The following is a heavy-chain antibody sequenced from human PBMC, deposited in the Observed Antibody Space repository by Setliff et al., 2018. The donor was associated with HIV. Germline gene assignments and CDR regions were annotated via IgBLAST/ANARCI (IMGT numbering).Heavy chain of an antibody. CDR1: GYTFIDYY. D-gene: IGHD4-4*01. V-gene: IGHV1-2*02. CDR3: ARDPYDNSENPFGP. J-gene: IGHJ5*02. CDR2: INTDNGIT. Sequence: ASVKVSCKASGYTFIDYYIHWVRQAPGRGLEWMGWINTDNGITEYAQNFQGRVAMTRDTSMSTAYMELTRLKFDDTAVYYCARDPYDNSENPFGPWGQGTLVTVSS.